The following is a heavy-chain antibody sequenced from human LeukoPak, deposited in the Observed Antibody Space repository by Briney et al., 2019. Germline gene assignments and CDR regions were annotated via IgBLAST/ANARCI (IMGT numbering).Heavy chain of an antibody. CDR3: AKDQKWGAADYYFDS. D-gene: IGHD6-13*01. V-gene: IGHV3-30*18. CDR2: ISTDGKDK. J-gene: IGHJ4*02. CDR1: GFTLSSYA. Sequence: GGSLRLSCAASGFTLSSYAMHWVRQAPGKGLEWVTVISTDGKDKKYADSVKGRFAISRDNSKNTLDLQMNSLRAEDTAVYYCAKDQKWGAADYYFDSWGQGTLVIVSS.